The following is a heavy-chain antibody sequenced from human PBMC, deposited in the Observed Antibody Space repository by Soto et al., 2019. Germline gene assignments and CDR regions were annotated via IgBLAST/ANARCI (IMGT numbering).Heavy chain of an antibody. Sequence: ASVKVSCKASGYTFTSYGISWVRQAPGQGLEWMGWISAYNGNTNYAQKLQGRVTMTTDTSTSTAYMELSSLRSEDTAVYYCARDSPRSEDGLDAFDIWGQGTMVTVSS. J-gene: IGHJ3*02. CDR3: ARDSPRSEDGLDAFDI. V-gene: IGHV1-18*01. CDR1: GYTFTSYG. CDR2: ISAYNGNT. D-gene: IGHD6-25*01.